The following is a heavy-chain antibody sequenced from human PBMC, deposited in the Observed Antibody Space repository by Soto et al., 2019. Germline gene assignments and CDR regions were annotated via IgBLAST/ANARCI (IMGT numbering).Heavy chain of an antibody. J-gene: IGHJ6*02. V-gene: IGHV3-23*01. CDR3: ARYIPGVRYYGMDV. CDR2: IGESGTPT. D-gene: IGHD2-2*01. CDR1: GFTFSSYA. Sequence: EVQLLESGGGLVQPGGSPRLSCAASGFTFSSYAMKWVRQAPGKGLEWVSLIGESGTPTYYADSVKGRFTISRDNSGNTLFLEIDTLRAEDTAVYYCARYIPGVRYYGMDVWGQGTTVTVSS.